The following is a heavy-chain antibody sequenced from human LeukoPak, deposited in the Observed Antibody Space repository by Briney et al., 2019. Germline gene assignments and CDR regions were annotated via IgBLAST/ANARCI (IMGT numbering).Heavy chain of an antibody. CDR2: INPNSGGT. Sequence: ASVKVSCKASGYTFTGYYMHWVRQAPGQGLEWMGWINPNSGGTNYAQKFQGRVTMTRDTSISTAYMELSRLRSDDTAVYYCARGPLRFLEWLLVGGIYYFDYRGQGTLVTVSS. CDR3: ARGPLRFLEWLLVGGIYYFDY. V-gene: IGHV1-2*02. D-gene: IGHD3-3*01. CDR1: GYTFTGYY. J-gene: IGHJ4*02.